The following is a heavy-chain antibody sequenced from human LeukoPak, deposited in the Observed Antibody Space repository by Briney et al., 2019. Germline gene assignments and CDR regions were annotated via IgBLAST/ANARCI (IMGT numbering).Heavy chain of an antibody. CDR2: ISYDGSNK. Sequence: GGSLRLSCAASAFTFTSYAMHWVRQAPGKGLEWVAVISYDGSNKYYVESVKGRFTISRDNSKNTLYLQMNSLRTEDTAVYYCARGLSGNYYYYYAMDVWGQGTTVTVSS. V-gene: IGHV3-30-3*01. D-gene: IGHD6-19*01. CDR3: ARGLSGNYYYYYAMDV. CDR1: AFTFTSYA. J-gene: IGHJ6*02.